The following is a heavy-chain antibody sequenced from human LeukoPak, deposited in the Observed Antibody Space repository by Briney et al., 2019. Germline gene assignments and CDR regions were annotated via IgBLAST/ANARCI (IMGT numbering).Heavy chain of an antibody. Sequence: EGSLGLSCVASEFTFSSHAMNWVRQAPGKGLEWVSSISGGGESTYYADSVKGRFTVSRDNSKNTLYLQINSLGGEDTAVYYCARGIPAAIYYYHGMDVWGQGTTVTVSS. CDR1: EFTFSSHA. V-gene: IGHV3-23*01. CDR2: ISGGGEST. CDR3: ARGIPAAIYYYHGMDV. J-gene: IGHJ6*02. D-gene: IGHD2-2*01.